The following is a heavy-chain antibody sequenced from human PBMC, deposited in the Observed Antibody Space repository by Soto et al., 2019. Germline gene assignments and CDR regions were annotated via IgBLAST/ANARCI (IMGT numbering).Heavy chain of an antibody. CDR1: GGTFSSYA. V-gene: IGHV1-69*13. Sequence: GASVKVSCKASGGTFSSYAISWVRQAPGQGLEWMGGIIPIFGTANYAQKFQGRVTITADESTSTAYMELSSLRSEDTAVYYCAKVKKENLDYDSSGFYYFDYWGQGTLVTVSS. CDR2: IIPIFGTA. CDR3: AKVKKENLDYDSSGFYYFDY. J-gene: IGHJ4*02. D-gene: IGHD3-22*01.